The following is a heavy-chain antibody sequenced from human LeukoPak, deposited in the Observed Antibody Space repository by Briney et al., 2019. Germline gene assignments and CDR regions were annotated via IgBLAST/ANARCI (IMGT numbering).Heavy chain of an antibody. D-gene: IGHD1-1*01. CDR2: SATTKPNSCTT. Sequence: GGSLRLSCAGAGFSITDHHMDWVGQAPGKGLEWIGRSATTKPNSCTTQYAASVRGRFTISRDDSQNSLYLHLNSLKTEDTDVYYCVRVVTTGSGWYHFHNWGLGTLVTVSS. CDR3: VRVVTTGSGWYHFHN. CDR1: GFSITDHH. J-gene: IGHJ4*02. V-gene: IGHV3-72*01.